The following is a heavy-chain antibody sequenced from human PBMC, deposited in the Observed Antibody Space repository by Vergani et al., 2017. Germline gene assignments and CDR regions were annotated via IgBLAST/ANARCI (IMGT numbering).Heavy chain of an antibody. J-gene: IGHJ2*01. CDR2: IIPILGIA. D-gene: IGHD3-22*01. CDR3: ARAVGLYYDSSGYYPYWYFDL. Sequence: QVQLVQSGAEVKKTGSSVKVSCKASGGTFSSYAISWVRQAPGQGLEWMGRIIPILGIANYAQKFQGRVTITGDNSTSTAYMELSSLRTEDTAVYYCARAVGLYYDSSGYYPYWYFDLWGRGTLVTVSS. V-gene: IGHV1-69*04. CDR1: GGTFSSYA.